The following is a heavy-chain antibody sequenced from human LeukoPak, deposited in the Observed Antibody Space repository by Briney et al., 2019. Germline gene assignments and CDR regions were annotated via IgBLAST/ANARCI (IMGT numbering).Heavy chain of an antibody. CDR1: GFTFSSYC. CDR2: ISYDGSNK. Sequence: GGSPTLSCAASGFTFSSYCMHWVRQAPGKGLEWVAVISYDGSNKYYADSVKGRFTISRDNSKNTLYLQMNSLRAEDTAVYYCARDPTTTNDYGDYVTYYYMDVWGKGTTVTISS. J-gene: IGHJ6*03. V-gene: IGHV3-30*03. D-gene: IGHD4-17*01. CDR3: ARDPTTTNDYGDYVTYYYMDV.